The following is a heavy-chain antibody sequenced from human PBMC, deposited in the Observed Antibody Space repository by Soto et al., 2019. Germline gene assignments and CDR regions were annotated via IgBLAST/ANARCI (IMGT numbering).Heavy chain of an antibody. J-gene: IGHJ4*02. CDR1: GGSISSGGYY. Sequence: SETLSLTCTVSGGSISSGGYYWSWIRQHPGKGLEWIGYIYYSGSTYYNPSLKSRVTISVDTSKNQFSLKLSSVTAADTAVYYCARGNRDPGYCSGGSCPQFDYWGQGALVTVSS. CDR2: IYYSGST. V-gene: IGHV4-31*03. D-gene: IGHD2-15*01. CDR3: ARGNRDPGYCSGGSCPQFDY.